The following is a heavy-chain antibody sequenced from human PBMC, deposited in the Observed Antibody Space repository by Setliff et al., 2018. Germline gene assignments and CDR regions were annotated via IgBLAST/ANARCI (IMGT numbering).Heavy chain of an antibody. CDR1: GGTFSSYA. CDR2: IIPILGIA. D-gene: IGHD3-22*01. CDR3: ARAPEKSYYDGSGYYLTGGAFDI. Sequence: GASVKVSCKASGGTFSSYAISWVRQAPGQGLEWMGGIIPILGIANYAQKFQGRVTITADKSTSTAYMELSSLRSEDTAVYYCARAPEKSYYDGSGYYLTGGAFDIWGQGTMVTVSS. J-gene: IGHJ3*02. V-gene: IGHV1-69*10.